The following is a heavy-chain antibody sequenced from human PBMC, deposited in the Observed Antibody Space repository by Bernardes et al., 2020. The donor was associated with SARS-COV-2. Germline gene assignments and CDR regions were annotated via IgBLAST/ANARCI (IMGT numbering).Heavy chain of an antibody. D-gene: IGHD6-19*01. V-gene: IGHV1-2*02. CDR2: INPNSGGT. J-gene: IGHJ4*02. CDR1: GYTFTGYN. Sequence: VKVSCKASGYTFTGYNMHWVRQAPGQGLEWMGWINPNSGGTNYAQKFQDRVTMTRVTSISTVYMDLSRLRSDDTAVYYCARDVGYSSGLAGYWGQGTLVTVSS. CDR3: ARDVGYSSGLAGY.